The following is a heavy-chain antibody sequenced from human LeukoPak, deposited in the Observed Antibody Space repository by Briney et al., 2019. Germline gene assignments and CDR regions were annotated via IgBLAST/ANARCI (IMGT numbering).Heavy chain of an antibody. Sequence: GRSLRLSCAASGFTFSSYGMHWVRQAPGKGLEWVAVISYDGSNKYYADSVKGRFTISRDNSKNTQYLQMNSLRAEDTAVYYCANSPIGSSGWYDYWGQGTLVTVSS. V-gene: IGHV3-30*18. D-gene: IGHD6-19*01. J-gene: IGHJ4*02. CDR1: GFTFSSYG. CDR3: ANSPIGSSGWYDY. CDR2: ISYDGSNK.